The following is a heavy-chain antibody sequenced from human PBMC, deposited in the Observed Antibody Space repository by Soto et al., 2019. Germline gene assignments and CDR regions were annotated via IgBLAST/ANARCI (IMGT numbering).Heavy chain of an antibody. CDR3: ARDSGFVAVAGTGPPPFDY. V-gene: IGHV1-46*01. Sequence: GASVKVSCKASGYTFTSYYMHWVRQAPGQGLEWMGIINPSGGSTSYAQKFQGRVTMTRDTSTSTVYMELSSLRSEDTAVYYCARDSGFVAVAGTGPPPFDYWGQGTLVTVS. CDR2: INPSGGST. D-gene: IGHD6-19*01. CDR1: GYTFTSYY. J-gene: IGHJ4*02.